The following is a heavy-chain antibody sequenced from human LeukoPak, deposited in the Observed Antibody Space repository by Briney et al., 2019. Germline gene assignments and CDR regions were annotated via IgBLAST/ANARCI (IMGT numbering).Heavy chain of an antibody. CDR2: IRYDGSNK. Sequence: GGSLRLSCAASGFTFSSYGMHWVRQAPGKGLEWVAFIRYDGSNKYYADSVKGRFTISRDNSKNTLYLQMNSLRAEDTAVYYCAKRLVLYYFDYWGQGTLVTVSS. CDR3: AKRLVLYYFDY. J-gene: IGHJ4*02. V-gene: IGHV3-30*02. CDR1: GFTFSSYG. D-gene: IGHD3-9*01.